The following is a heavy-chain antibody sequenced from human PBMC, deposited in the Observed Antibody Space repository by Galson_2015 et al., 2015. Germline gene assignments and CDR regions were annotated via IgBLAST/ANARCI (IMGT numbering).Heavy chain of an antibody. D-gene: IGHD5/OR15-5a*01. CDR1: GFTFNKAW. Sequence: LRLSCAASGFTFNKAWMAWVRQVPGKGLELVGRIKSEANGGTADYGAPAKGRFTISRDDSDNTLFLQMYSLKTDDTAVYYCTTIVYPAFDYWYLDLWGRGTLVTVSS. CDR2: IKSEANGGTA. CDR3: TTIVYPAFDYWYLDL. V-gene: IGHV3-15*01. J-gene: IGHJ2*01.